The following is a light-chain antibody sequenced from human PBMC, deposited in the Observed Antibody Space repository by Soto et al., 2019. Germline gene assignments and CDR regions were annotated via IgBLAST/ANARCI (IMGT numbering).Light chain of an antibody. Sequence: DVQMTQSPSSLSASVGDRVTITCRASQRIRTSLNWYQQKPGYAPKLLIYDASSLQSEVPSRFSGSGSGTDFTITNSNLQPDDFASYYCQHSYSVPPSFGLGTKVDI. J-gene: IGKJ2*01. CDR2: DAS. CDR3: QHSYSVPPS. V-gene: IGKV1-39*01. CDR1: QRIRTS.